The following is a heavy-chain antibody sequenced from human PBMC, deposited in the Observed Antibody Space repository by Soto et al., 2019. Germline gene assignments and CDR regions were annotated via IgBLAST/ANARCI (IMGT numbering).Heavy chain of an antibody. CDR3: ARSYSVTTSSYYGMDV. D-gene: IGHD4-17*01. V-gene: IGHV1-69*01. J-gene: IGHJ6*02. CDR2: IIPMFGTP. CDR1: GDAFSSYA. Sequence: QLQLIQSGAAVKKPGSSVQVSCHTSGDAFSSYAMSLVRQCPGQGLAWMGGIIPMFGTPIYTEKFKGRVTITADETTRAVYMELRSLTSDDSAVYYCARSYSVTTSSYYGMDVWGHGTTIIVS.